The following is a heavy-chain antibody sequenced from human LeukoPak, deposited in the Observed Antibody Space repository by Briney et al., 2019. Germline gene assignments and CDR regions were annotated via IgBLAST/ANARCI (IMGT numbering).Heavy chain of an antibody. D-gene: IGHD4-17*01. CDR2: ISSSSSYI. J-gene: IGHJ4*02. Sequence: GGSLRLSCAASGFTFSSYSMNWVRQAPGKGLEWVSSISSSSSYIYYADSVKGRFTISRDNAKNPLYLQMNSLRAEDTAVYYCARDKYGDYVIDYWGQGTLVTVSS. V-gene: IGHV3-21*01. CDR3: ARDKYGDYVIDY. CDR1: GFTFSSYS.